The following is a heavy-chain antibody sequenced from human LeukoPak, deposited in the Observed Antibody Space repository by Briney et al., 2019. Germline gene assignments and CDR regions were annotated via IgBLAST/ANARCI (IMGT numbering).Heavy chain of an antibody. D-gene: IGHD5-12*01. J-gene: IGHJ4*02. Sequence: GGSLRLSCAASGFTLKNYAMSWVRQAQGKGLEWVSSISVSGDTTYYADSVKGRFTISRDIFKNTLYLQMDSLRAEDTAVYYCAKDDIGYYFDNWGQRTLVTVSS. CDR2: ISVSGDTT. CDR3: AKDDIGYYFDN. CDR1: GFTLKNYA. V-gene: IGHV3-23*01.